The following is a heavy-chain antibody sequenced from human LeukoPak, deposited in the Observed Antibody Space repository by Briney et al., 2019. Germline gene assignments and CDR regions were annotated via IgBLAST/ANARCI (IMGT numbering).Heavy chain of an antibody. CDR2: ISSSGSTI. D-gene: IGHD3-3*01. CDR1: GFTFSSYE. J-gene: IGHJ6*03. V-gene: IGHV3-48*03. Sequence: GGSLRLSCAASGFTFSSYEMNWVRQAPGKGLEWVSYISSSGSTIYYADSVEGRFTISRDNAKNSLYLQMNSLRAEDTAVYDCAREAYYDFWAGGYYYYYMDVWGKGTTVTVSS. CDR3: AREAYYDFWAGGYYYYYMDV.